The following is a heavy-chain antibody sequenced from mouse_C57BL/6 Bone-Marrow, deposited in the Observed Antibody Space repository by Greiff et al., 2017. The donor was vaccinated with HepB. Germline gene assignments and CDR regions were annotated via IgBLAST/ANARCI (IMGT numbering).Heavy chain of an antibody. CDR3: ARGLLRSPY. V-gene: IGHV1-26*01. J-gene: IGHJ3*01. Sequence: EVQLQQSGPELVKPGASVKISCKASGYTFTDYYMNWVKQSHGKSLEWIGDINPNNGGTSYNQKFKGKATLTVDKSSSTAYMELRSLTSEDSAVYYCARGLLRSPYWGQGTLVTVSA. CDR2: INPNNGGT. D-gene: IGHD1-1*01. CDR1: GYTFTDYY.